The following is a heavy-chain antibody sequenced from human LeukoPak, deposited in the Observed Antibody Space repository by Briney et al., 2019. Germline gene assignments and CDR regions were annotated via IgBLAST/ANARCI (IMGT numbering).Heavy chain of an antibody. V-gene: IGHV4-34*01. CDR2: ISHRGTS. D-gene: IGHD2-2*01. CDR1: DESFSTYY. CDR3: ARGSGTIDY. J-gene: IGHJ4*02. Sequence: SETLSLTCDVNDESFSTYYWSWIRQSPGKGLEWIAEISHRGTSTYNPSLQSRVTVSVDASKNQFSLKLSSVTAADTAVYYCARGSGTIDYWGQGTLVTVSS.